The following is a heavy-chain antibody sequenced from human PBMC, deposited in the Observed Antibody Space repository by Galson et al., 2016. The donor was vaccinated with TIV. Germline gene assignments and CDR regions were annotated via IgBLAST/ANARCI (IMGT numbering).Heavy chain of an antibody. J-gene: IGHJ4*02. D-gene: IGHD3-10*01. CDR2: IRSKTYGGTT. Sequence: SLRLSCAGSGFMFGDYGMSWVRQAPGKGLEWVGLIRSKTYGGTTEYAASVKGRFTISRDDSKSIAYLQMDRLKTEDTAVYYCSRTYLMDVIIIPMYFDYWGQGTLLTVSS. CDR3: SRTYLMDVIIIPMYFDY. CDR1: GFMFGDYG. V-gene: IGHV3-49*04.